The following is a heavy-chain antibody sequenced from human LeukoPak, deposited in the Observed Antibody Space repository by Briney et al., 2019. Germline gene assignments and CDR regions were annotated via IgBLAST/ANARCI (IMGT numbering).Heavy chain of an antibody. J-gene: IGHJ3*01. V-gene: IGHV3-21*01. D-gene: IGHD2-2*01. CDR2: ISSSSSYI. CDR3: ATEGRYCTTTSCSWAGAFDF. Sequence: PGGSLRLSCAASGFTFSSYSMNWVRQAPGKGLEWVSSISSSSSYIYYADSVKGRFTISRDNAKNSLYLQMNSLRAEDTAVYYCATEGRYCTTTSCSWAGAFDFWGQGTVVTVSS. CDR1: GFTFSSYS.